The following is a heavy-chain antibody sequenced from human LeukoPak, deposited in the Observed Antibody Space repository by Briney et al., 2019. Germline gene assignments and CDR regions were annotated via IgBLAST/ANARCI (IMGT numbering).Heavy chain of an antibody. D-gene: IGHD1-26*01. J-gene: IGHJ4*02. CDR3: AGIVGAKTY. V-gene: IGHV3-74*01. CDR2: INSDGSST. CDR1: GFTFSSYW. Sequence: PGGSLRLSCAASGFTFSSYWIHWVRQAPGKGLVWVSRINSDGSSTTYADSVKGRFTISRDNAKNTLYLQMSSLTAEDTAVYYCAGIVGAKTYWGQGTLVTVSS.